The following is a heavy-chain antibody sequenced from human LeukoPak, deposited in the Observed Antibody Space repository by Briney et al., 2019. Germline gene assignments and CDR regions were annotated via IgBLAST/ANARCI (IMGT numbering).Heavy chain of an antibody. Sequence: ASVKVSYKASGYTFTGYYMHWVRQAPGQGLEWMGWINPNSGGTNYAQKFQGRVTMTRDTSISTAYMELSRLRSDDTAVYYCAILRDGYNYRWVFDYWGQGTLVTVSS. J-gene: IGHJ4*02. CDR3: AILRDGYNYRWVFDY. V-gene: IGHV1-2*02. CDR1: GYTFTGYY. CDR2: INPNSGGT. D-gene: IGHD5-24*01.